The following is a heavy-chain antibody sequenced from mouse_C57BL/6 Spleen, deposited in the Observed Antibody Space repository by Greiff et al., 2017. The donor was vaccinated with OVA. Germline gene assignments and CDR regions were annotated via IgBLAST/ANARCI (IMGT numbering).Heavy chain of an antibody. CDR1: GYTFTDYY. J-gene: IGHJ4*01. Sequence: EVQLQQSGPELVKPGASVKISCKASGYTFTDYYMNWVKQSHGKSLEWIGDINPNNGGTSYNQKFKGKATFTVDKSSSTAYMQLRNLTSENSAVYYCARRSDYTEGGAMDYWGQGTSVTVSS. CDR3: ARRSDYTEGGAMDY. D-gene: IGHD2-12*01. V-gene: IGHV1-26*01. CDR2: INPNNGGT.